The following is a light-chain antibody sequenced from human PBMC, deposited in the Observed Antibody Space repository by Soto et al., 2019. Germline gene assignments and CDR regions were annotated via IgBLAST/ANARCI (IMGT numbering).Light chain of an antibody. V-gene: IGKV3-20*01. CDR3: QQYGISGT. J-gene: IGKJ1*01. CDR2: GAS. Sequence: EIVLTQSPGTLSLSPGERATHSCRASQSVSNNYLAWYQQKPDQAPRLLIYGASNRATGIPDRFSGSGSGTDFTLTISRLEPEDCAGYYCQQYGISGTFGQGTKVDIK. CDR1: QSVSNNY.